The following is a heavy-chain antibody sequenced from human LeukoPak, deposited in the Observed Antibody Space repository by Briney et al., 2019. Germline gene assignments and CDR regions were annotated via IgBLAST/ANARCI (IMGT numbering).Heavy chain of an antibody. Sequence: SETLSLTCTVSGGSISSYYWGWIRQPPGKGLEWIGYIYYSGSTNYNPSLKSRVTISVDTSKNQFSLKLSSVTAADTAVYYCASRSSLDTSSGWYYDYWGQGTLVTVSS. D-gene: IGHD6-19*01. V-gene: IGHV4-59*12. CDR1: GGSISSYY. CDR2: IYYSGST. CDR3: ASRSSLDTSSGWYYDY. J-gene: IGHJ4*02.